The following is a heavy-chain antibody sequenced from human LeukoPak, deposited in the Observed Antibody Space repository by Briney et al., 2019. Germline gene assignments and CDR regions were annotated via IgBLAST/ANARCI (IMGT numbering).Heavy chain of an antibody. CDR1: GGTFSSYA. CDR2: IIPILGIA. Sequence: GSSVKVSCKASGGTFSSYAISWVRQAPGQGLEWMGRIIPILGIANYAQKFQGRVTITADKSTSTAYMKLSSLRSEDTAVYYCARASHYYDSSGYYPWDYWGQGTLVTVSS. V-gene: IGHV1-69*04. D-gene: IGHD3-22*01. J-gene: IGHJ4*02. CDR3: ARASHYYDSSGYYPWDY.